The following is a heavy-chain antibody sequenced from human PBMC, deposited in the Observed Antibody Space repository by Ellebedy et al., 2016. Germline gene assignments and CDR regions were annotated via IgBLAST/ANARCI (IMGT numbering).Heavy chain of an antibody. J-gene: IGHJ4*02. CDR3: ASTLVAATAVESYYFDY. CDR2: VFHTGTS. D-gene: IGHD2-15*01. CDR1: GGSVSSDY. Sequence: SETLSLTCNVSGGSVSSDYWNWIRRPPGKGLEWIGYVFHTGTSNYNPSLRSRVSITVDTSKNQFSLKLSTVTAADTAVYYCASTLVAATAVESYYFDYWGQGTLVTVSS. V-gene: IGHV4-59*02.